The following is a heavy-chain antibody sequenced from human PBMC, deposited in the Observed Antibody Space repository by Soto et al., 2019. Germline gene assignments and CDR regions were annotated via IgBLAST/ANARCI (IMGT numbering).Heavy chain of an antibody. Sequence: ASVKVSCKASGYRFTNYNMHWVRQAPGQRLDWMGWIGIANGHTQYSQKFRGRVTITRDSSASTVYMELSSLEPEDTAVYYCGREEVYSSSYYPTYWGQGTPVTVSS. V-gene: IGHV1-3*04. CDR3: GREEVYSSSYYPTY. D-gene: IGHD6-13*01. J-gene: IGHJ4*02. CDR1: GYRFTNYN. CDR2: IGIANGHT.